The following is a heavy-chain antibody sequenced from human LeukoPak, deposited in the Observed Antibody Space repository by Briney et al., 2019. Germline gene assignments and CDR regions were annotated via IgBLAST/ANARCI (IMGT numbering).Heavy chain of an antibody. J-gene: IGHJ3*02. D-gene: IGHD3-22*01. CDR1: GFTFSNAW. CDR2: IKSKTDGGTT. Sequence: GGSLRLSCAASGFTFSNAWMSWVRQAPGKGREWVGRIKSKTDGGTTDYAAPVKGRFTISRDDSKNTLYLQMNSLKTEDTAVYYCTTSITMIVVARGAFDIWGQGTMVTVSS. CDR3: TTSITMIVVARGAFDI. V-gene: IGHV3-15*01.